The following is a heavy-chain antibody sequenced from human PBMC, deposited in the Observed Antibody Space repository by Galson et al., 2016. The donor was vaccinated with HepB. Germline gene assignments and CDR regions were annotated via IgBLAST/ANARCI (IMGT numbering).Heavy chain of an antibody. Sequence: EPLSLTCTVSGGSIRSSSYYWVWIRQRPGKGLEWIGSIYYTGSTYYNPSLKRRVTMSVDTSKSQFSLKLSSVTAADTAVYYCARLRTYSSAWFGSGYYHLGMDVWGQGTTVTVSS. V-gene: IGHV4-39*07. CDR1: GGSIRSSSYY. J-gene: IGHJ6*02. CDR3: ARLRTYSSAWFGSGYYHLGMDV. D-gene: IGHD6-6*01. CDR2: IYYTGST.